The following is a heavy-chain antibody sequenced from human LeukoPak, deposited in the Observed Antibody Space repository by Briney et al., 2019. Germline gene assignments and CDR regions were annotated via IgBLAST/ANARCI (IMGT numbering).Heavy chain of an antibody. J-gene: IGHJ6*02. CDR3: ARQIIASGKNYYGMDV. CDR2: IYTSGST. Sequence: SETLSLTCTVSGGSISSYYWTWIRQPAGKGLEWIGRIYTSGSTNYNPSLKSRVTMSVDTSNNQFSLNLSSVTAADTAVYCARQIIASGKNYYGMDVWGQGTTVTVSS. CDR1: GGSISSYY. V-gene: IGHV4-4*07. D-gene: IGHD3-3*02.